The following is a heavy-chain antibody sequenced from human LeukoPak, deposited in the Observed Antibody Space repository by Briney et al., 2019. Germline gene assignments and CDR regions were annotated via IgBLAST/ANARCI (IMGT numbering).Heavy chain of an antibody. CDR2: ISGSGVST. CDR1: GFTFSSYA. Sequence: GGSLRLSCAASGFTFSSYAMSWVRQAPGKGLEWVSAISGSGVSTFYADSVKGRFTISRDNSKNTLYLQMNSLRAEDTAVYYCAKGLWYSSGWCYDYWGQGTLVTVSS. J-gene: IGHJ4*02. D-gene: IGHD6-19*01. V-gene: IGHV3-23*01. CDR3: AKGLWYSSGWCYDY.